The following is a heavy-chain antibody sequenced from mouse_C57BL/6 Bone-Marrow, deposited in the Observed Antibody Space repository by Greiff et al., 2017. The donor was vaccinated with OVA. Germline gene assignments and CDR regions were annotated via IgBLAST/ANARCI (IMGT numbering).Heavy chain of an antibody. CDR1: GYTFTDYE. CDR2: IDPETGGT. V-gene: IGHV1-15*01. J-gene: IGHJ1*03. CDR3: TRNGPITTVVATDFDV. D-gene: IGHD1-1*01. Sequence: VKLVESGAELVRPGASVTLSCKASGYTFTDYEMHWVKQTPVHGLEWIGAIDPETGGTAYNQKFKGKAILTADKSSSTAYMDLRSLTSEDSAVYYCTRNGPITTVVATDFDVWGTGTTVTVSS.